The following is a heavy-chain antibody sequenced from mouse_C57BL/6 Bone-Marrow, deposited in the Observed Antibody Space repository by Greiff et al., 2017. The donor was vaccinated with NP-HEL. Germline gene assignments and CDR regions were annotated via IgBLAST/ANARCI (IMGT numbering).Heavy chain of an antibody. Sequence: VQLQQPGAELVRPGASVKLSCTASGFNIKDDYMHWVKQRPEQGLEWIGWIDPENGDTEYASKFQGKATITEDTSSNTAYLQLSSLTSEDTAVYYCTMGGLRREAYWGQGTLVTVSA. CDR1: GFNIKDDY. CDR3: TMGGLRREAY. D-gene: IGHD2-2*01. J-gene: IGHJ3*01. V-gene: IGHV14-4*01. CDR2: IDPENGDT.